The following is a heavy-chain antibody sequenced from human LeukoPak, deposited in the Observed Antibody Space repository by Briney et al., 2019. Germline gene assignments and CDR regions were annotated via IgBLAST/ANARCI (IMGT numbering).Heavy chain of an antibody. J-gene: IGHJ4*02. CDR3: ARVERGGLDY. V-gene: IGHV4-4*07. CDR1: GGPLSSYY. D-gene: IGHD3-10*01. CDR2: VYPGESS. Sequence: SETLSLTCTVSGGPLSSYYWSWIRQPAGKGLEWIGRVYPGESSEYNPSLKSRVTMSVDTSKNQFSLKVNSVTAADTAVYYCARVERGGLDYWGQGTLVTVSS.